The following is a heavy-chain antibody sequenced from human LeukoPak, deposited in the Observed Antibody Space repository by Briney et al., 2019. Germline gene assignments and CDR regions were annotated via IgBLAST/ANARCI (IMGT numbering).Heavy chain of an antibody. CDR2: IYHSGTT. CDR3: ARKENVYYYFDY. CDR1: GYSITSSSW. D-gene: IGHD3-10*01. J-gene: IGHJ4*02. V-gene: IGHV4-28*01. Sequence: SDTLSLTCAVFGYSITSSSWWGWTRQPPGKGLEWIGYIYHSGTTYYNPSLQSRVTMSVDTSKNQFSLKLSSVTAVDTAVYYCARKENVYYYFDYWGQGTLVTVSS.